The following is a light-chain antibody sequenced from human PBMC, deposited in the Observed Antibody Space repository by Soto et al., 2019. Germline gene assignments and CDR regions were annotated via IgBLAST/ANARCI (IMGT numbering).Light chain of an antibody. V-gene: IGKV3-15*01. CDR3: QQYNNWPPWT. Sequence: MTQSPATLSVSPGEGATLSCRASQRISNNVAWYQQKPGLPPRLLIYDASTRATGISARFSGSGSGTEFTLTISSLESEDFAVYYCQQYNNWPPWTFGQGTKVDIK. CDR2: DAS. J-gene: IGKJ1*01. CDR1: QRISNN.